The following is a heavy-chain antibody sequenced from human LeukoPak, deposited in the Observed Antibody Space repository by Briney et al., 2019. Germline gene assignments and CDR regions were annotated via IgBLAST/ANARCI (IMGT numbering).Heavy chain of an antibody. D-gene: IGHD3-10*01. Sequence: SETLSLTCTVSGASVRGYYWSWIRQPPGKGLEWIGYIHYTGNTDYNPSLTSRVTMSVDTSKDQFSLMLTSVTAADTAVYYCARGYGSGSYNNFNKWGQGLLVAVSS. V-gene: IGHV4-59*02. CDR1: GASVRGYY. J-gene: IGHJ4*02. CDR2: IHYTGNT. CDR3: ARGYGSGSYNNFNK.